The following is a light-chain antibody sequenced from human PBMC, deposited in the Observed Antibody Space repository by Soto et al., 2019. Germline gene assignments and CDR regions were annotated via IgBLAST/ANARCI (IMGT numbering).Light chain of an antibody. CDR2: AAS. Sequence: DIQMTQSPSSLSASVGDRVTITCRASQSISNYLNWYQQKLGKARKFLISAASSLQSGVPSRFNGSGSGTDFTLTISSLQPEDFATYYCQQSYSTPFTFGPGTKVDIK. CDR1: QSISNY. CDR3: QQSYSTPFT. J-gene: IGKJ3*01. V-gene: IGKV1-39*01.